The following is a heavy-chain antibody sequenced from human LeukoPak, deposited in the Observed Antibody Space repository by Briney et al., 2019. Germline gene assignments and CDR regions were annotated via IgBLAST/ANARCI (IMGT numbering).Heavy chain of an antibody. CDR2: ISAYNGNT. D-gene: IGHD3-22*01. CDR3: ARVSKYYYDSSGYGY. J-gene: IGHJ4*02. Sequence: ASVKVSCKASGCTFTSYVISWVRQAPGQGLEWMGWISAYNGNTNYAQKLQGRVTMTTDTSTSTAYMELRSLRSDDTAVYYCARVSKYYYDSSGYGYWGQGTLVTVSS. V-gene: IGHV1-18*01. CDR1: GCTFTSYV.